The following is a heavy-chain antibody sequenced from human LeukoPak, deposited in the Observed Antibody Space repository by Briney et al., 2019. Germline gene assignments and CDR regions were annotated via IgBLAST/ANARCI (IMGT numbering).Heavy chain of an antibody. J-gene: IGHJ4*02. D-gene: IGHD6-19*01. Sequence: GGSLRLSCAASGFTFSSYAMYWVRQAPGKGLERVSGIFGSGGSTHYADSVKGRFTISRDNSKNTVYLQMNSLRAEDTAVYYCAKTTTGYSSGRFPGWPVDYCGQGTLVTVSS. CDR2: IFGSGGST. V-gene: IGHV3-23*01. CDR3: AKTTTGYSSGRFPGWPVDY. CDR1: GFTFSSYA.